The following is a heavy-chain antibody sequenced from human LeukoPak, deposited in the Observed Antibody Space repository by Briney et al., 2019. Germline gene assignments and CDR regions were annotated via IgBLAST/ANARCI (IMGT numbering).Heavy chain of an antibody. Sequence: SETLSHTCTVSGGSISSYYWSWIRQPPGKGLEWIGYIYYSGSTNYNPSLKSRVTISVDTSKNQFSLKLSSVTAADTAVYYSARSSYDFEAFDIWGQGTMVTVSS. CDR2: IYYSGST. V-gene: IGHV4-59*01. D-gene: IGHD3-3*01. CDR3: ARSSYDFEAFDI. J-gene: IGHJ3*02. CDR1: GGSISSYY.